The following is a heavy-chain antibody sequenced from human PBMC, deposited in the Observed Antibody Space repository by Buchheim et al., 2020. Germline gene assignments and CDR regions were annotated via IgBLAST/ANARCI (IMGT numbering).Heavy chain of an antibody. J-gene: IGHJ4*02. D-gene: IGHD5-18*01. V-gene: IGHV3-30*18. CDR1: GFTFSSYG. CDR2: ISYDGSNK. Sequence: QVQLVESGGGVVQPGRSLRLSCAASGFTFSSYGMHWVRQAPGKGLEWVAVISYDGSNKYYADSVKGRFTISRDNSKNTLYLQMNSLRAEDTAVYYCAKEDTSGYSYGFERSWAFDYWGQGTL. CDR3: AKEDTSGYSYGFERSWAFDY.